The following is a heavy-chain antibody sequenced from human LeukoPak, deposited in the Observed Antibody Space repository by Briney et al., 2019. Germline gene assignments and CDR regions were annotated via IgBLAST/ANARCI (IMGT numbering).Heavy chain of an antibody. CDR2: ISAYNGNT. CDR1: GYTFTSYG. Sequence: GASVKVSCKASGYTFTSYGISWVRQAPGQGLDWMGWISAYNGNTNYAQKLQGRVNMTTDTSTSTAYMELRSLRSDNTAVYDCARDGGGLVWFDPWGQGTLVTVSS. CDR3: ARDGGGLVWFDP. V-gene: IGHV1-18*01. D-gene: IGHD6-6*01. J-gene: IGHJ5*01.